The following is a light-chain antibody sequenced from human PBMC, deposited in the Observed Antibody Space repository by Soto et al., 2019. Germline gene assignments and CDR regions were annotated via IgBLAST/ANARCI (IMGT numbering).Light chain of an antibody. CDR3: QQSYSAPF. J-gene: IGKJ3*01. Sequence: DIQMTQSPSSLSASVGDRVTITCRASQSIRTYLNWYQQKPGKAPKLLIYSASSLQSGVPSRLSGSGSGTDFTLTISSMQPEDFATYYCQQSYSAPFFGPGTKVDIK. CDR1: QSIRTY. V-gene: IGKV1-39*01. CDR2: SAS.